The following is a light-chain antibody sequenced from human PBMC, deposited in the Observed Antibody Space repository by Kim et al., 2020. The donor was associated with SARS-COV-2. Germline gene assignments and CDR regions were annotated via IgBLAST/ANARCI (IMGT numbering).Light chain of an antibody. CDR1: KSISSW. J-gene: IGKJ1*01. V-gene: IGKV1-5*03. CDR2: KAS. Sequence: STRSASVGDRVTMTCRDSKSISSWLAWYQQKPGKAPKLLIYKASSLESGVPSRFSGSGSGTEFTLTISSLQPDDFATYYCQQLGTFGQGTKVDIK. CDR3: QQLGT.